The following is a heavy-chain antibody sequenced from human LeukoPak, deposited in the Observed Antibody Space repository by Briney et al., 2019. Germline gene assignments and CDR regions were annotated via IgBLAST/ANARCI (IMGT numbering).Heavy chain of an antibody. V-gene: IGHV1-8*01. CDR3: ARGDGSGYKGRWVRDYYYYGMDV. CDR2: MNLNSGNT. J-gene: IGHJ6*02. D-gene: IGHD3-22*01. CDR1: GYTFTSYD. Sequence: ASVKVSCKASGYTFTSYDINWVRQATGQGLEWMGWMNLNSGNTGYAQKFQGRVTMTRNTSISTAYMELSSLRSEDTAVYYCARGDGSGYKGRWVRDYYYYGMDVWGQGTTVTVSS.